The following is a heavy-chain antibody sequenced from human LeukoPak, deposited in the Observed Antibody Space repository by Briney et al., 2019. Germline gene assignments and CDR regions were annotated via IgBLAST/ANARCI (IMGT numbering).Heavy chain of an antibody. D-gene: IGHD1-26*01. V-gene: IGHV3-33*08. Sequence: GGSLRLSCAASGFTFSSYGMHWVRQAPGKGLEWVAVIWYDGSNKYYADSVKGRFTISRDNSKNTLYLQMNSLRAEDTAVYYCARGGGSYYGAAFDIWGQGTMVTVSS. CDR3: ARGGGSYYGAAFDI. CDR1: GFTFSSYG. J-gene: IGHJ3*02. CDR2: IWYDGSNK.